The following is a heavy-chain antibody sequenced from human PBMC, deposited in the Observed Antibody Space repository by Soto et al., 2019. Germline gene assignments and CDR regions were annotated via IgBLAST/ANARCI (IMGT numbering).Heavy chain of an antibody. J-gene: IGHJ5*02. CDR2: IYYSGST. CDR3: ARVNRGYYDSSGYWFDP. CDR1: GGSISSYY. D-gene: IGHD3-22*01. V-gene: IGHV4-59*01. Sequence: SETLSLTCTVSGGSISSYYWSWIRQPPGKGLEWTGYIYYSGSTNYNPSLKSRVTISVDTSKNQFSLKLSSVTAADTAVYYCARVNRGYYDSSGYWFDPWGQGTLVTVSS.